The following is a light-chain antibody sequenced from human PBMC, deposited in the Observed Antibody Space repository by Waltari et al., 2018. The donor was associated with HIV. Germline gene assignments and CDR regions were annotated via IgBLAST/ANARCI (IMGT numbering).Light chain of an antibody. CDR1: NSNLGSTF. CDR2: KDN. Sequence: QSVPTPPPSASGTPGPRVAISCSGSNSNLGSTFVYWYQQLPGTAPKLLIYKDNQRPSGVPERFSASKSGSSSSLAISGLRSEDEAEYYCATWDDILSGYLFGTGTKVTVL. CDR3: ATWDDILSGYL. J-gene: IGLJ1*01. V-gene: IGLV1-47*01.